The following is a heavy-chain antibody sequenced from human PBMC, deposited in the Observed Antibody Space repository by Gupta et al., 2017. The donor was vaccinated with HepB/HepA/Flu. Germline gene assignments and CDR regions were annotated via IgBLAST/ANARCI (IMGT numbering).Heavy chain of an antibody. CDR3: ARHGWLQFFLY. D-gene: IGHD5-24*01. CDR1: GGSISSSSYY. CDR2: IYYSGST. J-gene: IGHJ4*02. V-gene: IGHV4-39*01. Sequence: QLQLQESGPGLVKPSETLSLTCTVSGGSISSSSYYWGWIRQPPGKGLEWIGSIYYSGSTYYNASLKSRVTISVDTSKNQFSLKLSSVTAADTAVYYCARHGWLQFFLYWGQGTLVNVSS.